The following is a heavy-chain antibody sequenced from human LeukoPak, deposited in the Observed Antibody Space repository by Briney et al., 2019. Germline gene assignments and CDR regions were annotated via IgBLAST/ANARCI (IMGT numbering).Heavy chain of an antibody. CDR2: IYYSGST. J-gene: IGHJ3*02. CDR3: ARDGADCGGDCYAFDI. D-gene: IGHD2-21*02. CDR1: GGSISSSSYY. V-gene: IGHV4-39*07. Sequence: SETLSLTCTVSGGSISSSSYYWGWIRQPPGKGLEWIGSIYYSGSTYYNPSLRSRVTISVDRSKNQFSLKLSSVTAADTAVYYCARDGADCGGDCYAFDIWGQGTMVTVSS.